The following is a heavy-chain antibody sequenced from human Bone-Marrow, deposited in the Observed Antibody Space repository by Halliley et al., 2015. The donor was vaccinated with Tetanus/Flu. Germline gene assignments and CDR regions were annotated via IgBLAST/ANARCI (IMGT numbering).Heavy chain of an antibody. V-gene: IGHV4-28*01. CDR2: ISNTGST. Sequence: TLSLTCAVSGDSMSSSEWWAWIRQPPGKGLEWIGYISNTGSTHYSASLKSRVTLSVDTSMKQLSLKLSSVTAVDTALYYCARYDTRSSGRTFDYWGQGTLVTVSS. CDR1: GDSMSSSEW. CDR3: ARYDTRSSGRTFDY. J-gene: IGHJ4*02. D-gene: IGHD3-9*01.